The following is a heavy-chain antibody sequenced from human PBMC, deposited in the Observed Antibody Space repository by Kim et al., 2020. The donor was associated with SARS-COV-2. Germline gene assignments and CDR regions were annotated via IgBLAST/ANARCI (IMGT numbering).Heavy chain of an antibody. V-gene: IGHV4-39*01. Sequence: SETLSLTCTVSGGSISSSTYYWGWIRQPPGKGLEWIGSIYYSGGTYYNPSLKSRVTISVDTSKNQFSLRLNSVTAADTAVYYCARAIAVAGILYYGMDVWGQGTTVTVSS. J-gene: IGHJ6*02. CDR3: ARAIAVAGILYYGMDV. D-gene: IGHD6-19*01. CDR1: GGSISSSTYY. CDR2: IYYSGGT.